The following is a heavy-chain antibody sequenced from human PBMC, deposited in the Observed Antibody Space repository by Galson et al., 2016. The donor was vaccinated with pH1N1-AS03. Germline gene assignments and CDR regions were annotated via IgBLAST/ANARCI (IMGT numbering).Heavy chain of an antibody. J-gene: IGHJ5*01. CDR1: GGSISSDSYH. CDR2: IYPTGNT. CDR3: ARLRVDINWIDP. V-gene: IGHV4-39*07. Sequence: ETLSLTCTVSGGSISSDSYHWGWIRQPPGKGMEWLGLIYPTGNTYYNPPLKIRITISVDTSKDQFSLNLNPVTAADTASYYCARLRVDINWIDPWGQGTLVTVSS. D-gene: IGHD5-12*01.